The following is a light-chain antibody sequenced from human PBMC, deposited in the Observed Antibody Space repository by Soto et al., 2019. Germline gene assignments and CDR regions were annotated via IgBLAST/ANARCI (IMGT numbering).Light chain of an antibody. CDR3: QQYYSYPYT. CDR1: QGISSY. J-gene: IGKJ2*01. CDR2: AAS. V-gene: IGKV1-8*01. Sequence: AIRMTQSPSSFSASTGDRVTITCRASQGISSYLAWYQQKPGKATKLLIYAASTLQSGVPSRFSGSGSRTDFTLTIGCLQSEDFATYYCQQYYSYPYTFGQGTKLEIK.